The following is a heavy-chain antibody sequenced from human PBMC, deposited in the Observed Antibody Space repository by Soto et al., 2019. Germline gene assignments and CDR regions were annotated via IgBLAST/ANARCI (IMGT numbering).Heavy chain of an antibody. CDR1: GFSFTNFA. Sequence: PGGSLRLSGAASGFSFTNFAVSWVRQAPGKGLEWVAGIGASGDITWYADSVKGRLSISRDNSKNTLYLQLNSLRFEDTAVYYCAKDDFTDRGDDYFDYWGLGTLVTVSS. V-gene: IGHV3-23*01. CDR3: AKDDFTDRGDDYFDY. J-gene: IGHJ4*02. CDR2: IGASGDIT. D-gene: IGHD2-21*02.